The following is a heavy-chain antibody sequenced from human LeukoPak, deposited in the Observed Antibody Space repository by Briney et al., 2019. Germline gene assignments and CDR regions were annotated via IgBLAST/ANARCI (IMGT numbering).Heavy chain of an antibody. CDR3: ARDPMIVVVTEDADYMDV. V-gene: IGHV4-59*01. CDR1: RGSISGYS. Sequence: SETLSLTCTVSRGSISGYSWSWIRQSPGGALEWIGYIYYSGDTAYNPSLRSRVTMSVDTSKNQLSLQLSSMTTADTAVYYCARDPMIVVVTEDADYMDVWGKGTTVTVSS. CDR2: IYYSGDT. J-gene: IGHJ6*03. D-gene: IGHD3-22*01.